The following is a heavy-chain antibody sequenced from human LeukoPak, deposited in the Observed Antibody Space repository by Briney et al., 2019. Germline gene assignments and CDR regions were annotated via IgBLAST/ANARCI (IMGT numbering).Heavy chain of an antibody. D-gene: IGHD2-15*01. J-gene: IGHJ4*02. V-gene: IGHV1-46*01. Sequence: ASVKVSCKASGYTFTSYYMHWVRQAPGQGLEWMGIINPSGGSTSYAQKFQGRVTMTRDTSTSTVYMELSSLRSEDTAVYYCARAEAYCSGGSCYFGYFDYWGQGTLATVSS. CDR2: INPSGGST. CDR3: ARAEAYCSGGSCYFGYFDY. CDR1: GYTFTSYY.